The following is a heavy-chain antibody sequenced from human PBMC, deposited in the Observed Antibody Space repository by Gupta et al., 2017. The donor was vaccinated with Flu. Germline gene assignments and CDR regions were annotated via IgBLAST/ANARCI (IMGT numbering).Heavy chain of an antibody. CDR2: ISATGRTT. V-gene: IGHV3-23*01. J-gene: IGHJ6*02. CDR3: AKDPGGVRVQYYYFGMDV. D-gene: IGHD2-8*02. Sequence: EEELLESGGGVVRPGGSLRLSCTASGFTFSDYAMTWVRQAPGEGLEWVSLISATGRTTHYTDSVRGRFTISRDNSKKTLYLQMNSLGVDDTAVYYCAKDPGGVRVQYYYFGMDVWGPGTTVTVSS. CDR1: GFTFSDYA.